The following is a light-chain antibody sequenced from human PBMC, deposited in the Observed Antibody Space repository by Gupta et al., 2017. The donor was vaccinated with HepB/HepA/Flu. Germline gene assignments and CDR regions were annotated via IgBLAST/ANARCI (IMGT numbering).Light chain of an antibody. CDR3: MQALQNPRVFT. J-gene: IGKJ3*01. CDR2: LGS. Sequence: DIVMTQSPLSLPVTPGEPASISCRSSQSLLHSNGYNYLDWYLQKPGQSPQLLIYLGSNRASGVTDRFSGSGEGTDFTLKISRGEAEDVGVYYCMQALQNPRVFTFGHGTKVDIK. V-gene: IGKV2-28*01. CDR1: QSLLHSNGYNY.